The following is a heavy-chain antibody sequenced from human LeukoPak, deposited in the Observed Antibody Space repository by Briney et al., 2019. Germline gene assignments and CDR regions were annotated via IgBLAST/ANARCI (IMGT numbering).Heavy chain of an antibody. CDR2: IIPIFGTA. D-gene: IGHD2-8*01. J-gene: IGHJ5*02. CDR1: GGTFSSYA. V-gene: IGHV1-69*05. CDR3: ARGYCTNGVCYWFDP. Sequence: SVKVSCKASGGTFSSYAISWVRQAPGQGLEWMGGIIPIFGTANYAQKFQGRVTITTDESTSTAYMELSSLRSEDTAVCYCARGYCTNGVCYWFDPGGQGTLVTVSS.